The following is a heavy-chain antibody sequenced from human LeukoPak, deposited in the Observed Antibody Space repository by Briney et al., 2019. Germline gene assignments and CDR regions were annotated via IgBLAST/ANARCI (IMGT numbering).Heavy chain of an antibody. CDR3: ARTVDSTNFDH. Sequence: ASVKVSCKASGYTFTSYYMHWVRQAPGQGLEWMGIINPSGGSTNYAQKFQGRVTMTRDTSTSTVYMEVSSLRSEDTAVYYCARTVDSTNFDHWGQGTLVTVSS. CDR2: INPSGGST. J-gene: IGHJ4*02. D-gene: IGHD2-2*01. CDR1: GYTFTSYY. V-gene: IGHV1-46*01.